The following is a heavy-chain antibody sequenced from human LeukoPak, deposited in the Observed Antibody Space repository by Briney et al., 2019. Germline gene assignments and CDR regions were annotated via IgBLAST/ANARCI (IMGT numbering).Heavy chain of an antibody. Sequence: TGGSLRLSCAASGFTFSDYYMSWIRQAPGKGLEWVSYISSSGSTIYYADSVKGRFTISRDNAKNSLYLQMNSLRAEDTAVYYCARGEPIDIVVPYYYGMDVWGQGTTVTVSS. CDR2: ISSSGSTI. CDR3: ARGEPIDIVVPYYYGMDV. J-gene: IGHJ6*02. CDR1: GFTFSDYY. V-gene: IGHV3-11*04. D-gene: IGHD2-2*01.